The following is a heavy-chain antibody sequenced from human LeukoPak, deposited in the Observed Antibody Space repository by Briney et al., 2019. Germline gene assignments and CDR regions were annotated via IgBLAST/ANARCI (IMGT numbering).Heavy chain of an antibody. CDR3: GRESRIVGTTSVWYYFDY. V-gene: IGHV4-4*07. Sequence: SETLSLTCTVSGGSISRYYWNWIRQPAGKGLEWIGRIYTSGTTNYNPSLKSRVTMSVDTSKNQFSLNLRSVTAADTAVYFCGRESRIVGTTSVWYYFDYWGQGTLVTVSS. J-gene: IGHJ4*02. D-gene: IGHD1-26*01. CDR2: IYTSGTT. CDR1: GGSISRYY.